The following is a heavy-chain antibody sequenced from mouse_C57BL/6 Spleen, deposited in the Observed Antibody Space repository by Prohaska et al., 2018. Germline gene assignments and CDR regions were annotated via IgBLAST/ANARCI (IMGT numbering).Heavy chain of an antibody. J-gene: IGHJ1*03. CDR3: TRRGYYDPYWYFDV. D-gene: IGHD2-4*01. CDR2: IDPETGGT. V-gene: IGHV1-15*01. Sequence: PVHGLEWIGAIDPETGGTAYNQKFKGKAILTADKSSSTAYMELRSLTSEDSAVYYCTRRGYYDPYWYFDVWGTGTTVTVSS.